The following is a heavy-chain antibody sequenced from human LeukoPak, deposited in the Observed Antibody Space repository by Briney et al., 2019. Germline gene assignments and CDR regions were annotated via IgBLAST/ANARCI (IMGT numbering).Heavy chain of an antibody. J-gene: IGHJ4*02. Sequence: GGSLRLSCAASGFTFSSYAMSWVRQAPGKGPEWVSSISGRGDSTYYADSVKGRFTISRDNSKNTLYLQMNSLRADDTAVYYCAKDGGNIVVVVAAMHYWGQGTLVTVSS. V-gene: IGHV3-23*01. CDR3: AKDGGNIVVVVAAMHY. CDR1: GFTFSSYA. CDR2: ISGRGDST. D-gene: IGHD2-15*01.